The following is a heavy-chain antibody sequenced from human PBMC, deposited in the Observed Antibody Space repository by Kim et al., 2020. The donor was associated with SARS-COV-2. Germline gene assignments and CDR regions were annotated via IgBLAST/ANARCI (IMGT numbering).Heavy chain of an antibody. CDR2: IIPIFGTA. CDR3: ARDFGYSSPHDAFDI. V-gene: IGHV1-69*13. D-gene: IGHD6-13*01. J-gene: IGHJ3*02. CDR1: GGTFSSYA. Sequence: SVKVSCKASGGTFSSYAISWVRQAPGQGLEWMGGIIPIFGTANYAQKFQGRVTITADESTSTAYMELSSLRSEDTAVYYCARDFGYSSPHDAFDIWGQGTMVTVSS.